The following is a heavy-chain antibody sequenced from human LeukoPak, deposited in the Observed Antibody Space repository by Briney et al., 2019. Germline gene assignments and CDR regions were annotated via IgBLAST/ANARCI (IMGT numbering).Heavy chain of an antibody. D-gene: IGHD6-13*01. V-gene: IGHV3-73*01. J-gene: IGHJ4*02. CDR3: TRPSIAADY. CDR1: GFTFSGSA. Sequence: PGGTLRLSCAASGFTFSGSAMHWVRQASGKGLEWVGRIRSKANSYATAYAASVKGRFTISRDDSKNTAYLQMNSLKTEDTAVYYCTRPSIAADYWGQGTLVTVSS. CDR2: IRSKANSYAT.